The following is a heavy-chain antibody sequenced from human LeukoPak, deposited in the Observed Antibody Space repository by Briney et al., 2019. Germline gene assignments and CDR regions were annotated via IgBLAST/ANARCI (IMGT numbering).Heavy chain of an antibody. CDR1: GGSVSSGTHY. V-gene: IGHV4-61*01. J-gene: IGHJ4*02. CDR3: ARVPPNYGFFDY. CDR2: LYYSGST. Sequence: SETLSLTCSVSGGSVSSGTHYWSWIRQPPGKGLEWIGYLYYSGSTNYNPSLKSRVTMSVDTSKNQFSLKLSSVTAADTAVYYCARVPPNYGFFDYWGQGTLVTVSS. D-gene: IGHD3-10*01.